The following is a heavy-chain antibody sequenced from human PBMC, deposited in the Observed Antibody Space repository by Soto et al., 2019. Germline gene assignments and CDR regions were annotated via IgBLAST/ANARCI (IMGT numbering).Heavy chain of an antibody. V-gene: IGHV4-31*03. J-gene: IGHJ1*01. Sequence: SETLSLTCTVSGGSISSGGYYWSWIRQHPGKGLEWIGYIYYSGSTYYNPSLKSRVTISVDTSKNQFSLKLSSVTAADTAVYYCAREGDGYNYLQHWGQGTLVTVSS. D-gene: IGHD5-12*01. CDR1: GGSISSGGYY. CDR3: AREGDGYNYLQH. CDR2: IYYSGST.